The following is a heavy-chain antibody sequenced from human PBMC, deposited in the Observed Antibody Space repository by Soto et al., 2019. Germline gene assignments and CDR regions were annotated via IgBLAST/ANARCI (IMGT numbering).Heavy chain of an antibody. CDR3: ARADYATGSYYPDY. V-gene: IGHV4-34*09. CDR2: INHSGST. J-gene: IGHJ4*02. Sequence: SETLSLTCAVYGGSFSGYYWSWIRQPPGKGLEWIGEINHSGSTHYNPSLMSRITIFVDTSKNQFFLELRSVTAADTALYYCARADYATGSYYPDYWGQGTLVTVSS. D-gene: IGHD3-10*01. CDR1: GGSFSGYY.